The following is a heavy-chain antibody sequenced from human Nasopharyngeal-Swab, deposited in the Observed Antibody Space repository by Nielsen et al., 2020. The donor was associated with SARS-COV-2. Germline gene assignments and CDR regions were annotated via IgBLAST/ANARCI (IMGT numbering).Heavy chain of an antibody. Sequence: GQAPGKGLEWIGEINHSGSTNYNPSLKSRVTISVDTSKNQFSLKLSSVTAADTAVYYCARIEDCSSTSCYDYFDYWGQGTLVTVSS. J-gene: IGHJ4*02. D-gene: IGHD2-2*01. CDR3: ARIEDCSSTSCYDYFDY. V-gene: IGHV4-34*01. CDR2: INHSGST.